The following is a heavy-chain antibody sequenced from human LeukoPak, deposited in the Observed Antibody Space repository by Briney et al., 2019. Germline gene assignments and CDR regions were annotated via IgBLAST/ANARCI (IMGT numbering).Heavy chain of an antibody. Sequence: GGSLRLSCEASGFAFSTYSMNWVRQAPGKGLEWVAYISSSTTIMHYADSVRGRFTISRDNAKSSLYLQMNSLRAEDSAVYYCARTGGHFDYWGQGTLVTVSS. CDR1: GFAFSTYS. J-gene: IGHJ4*02. D-gene: IGHD3-10*01. CDR3: ARTGGHFDY. CDR2: ISSSTTIM. V-gene: IGHV3-48*01.